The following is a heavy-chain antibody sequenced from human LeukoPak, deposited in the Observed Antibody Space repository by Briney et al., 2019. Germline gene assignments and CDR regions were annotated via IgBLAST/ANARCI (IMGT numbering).Heavy chain of an antibody. CDR2: ISSSRSYI. V-gene: IGHV3-21*01. J-gene: IGHJ4*02. CDR3: ARDGSGFWEPHYFDY. CDR1: GFTFSSYS. D-gene: IGHD3-10*01. Sequence: GGSLRLSCAASGFTFSSYSMNWVRQAPGKGLEWVSLISSSRSYIYYADSLKGRFTISRDNAKNSLYLQMDSLRAEGTAVYYCARDGSGFWEPHYFDYWVQGSLVSV.